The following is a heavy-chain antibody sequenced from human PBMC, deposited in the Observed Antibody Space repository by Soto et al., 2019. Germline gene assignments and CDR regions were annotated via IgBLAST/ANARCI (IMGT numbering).Heavy chain of an antibody. CDR3: ARVTSGWYEMIYYGMDV. CDR1: GFTFSSYW. V-gene: IGHV3-74*01. CDR2: INSDGSST. J-gene: IGHJ6*02. Sequence: EVQLVKSGGGLVQPGGSLRLSCAASGFTFSSYWMHWVRQAPGKGLVWVSRINSDGSSTSYADSVKGRFTISRDNAKNTLYLQMNSLRAEDTAVYYCARVTSGWYEMIYYGMDVWGQGTTVTVSS. D-gene: IGHD6-19*01.